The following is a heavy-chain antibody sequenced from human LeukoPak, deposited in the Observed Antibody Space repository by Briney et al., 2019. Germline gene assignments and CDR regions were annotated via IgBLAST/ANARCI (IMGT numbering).Heavy chain of an antibody. V-gene: IGHV3-30*18. CDR3: ANVVAVDHTFDY. D-gene: IGHD2-15*01. J-gene: IGHJ4*02. CDR1: GFTFSSYG. Sequence: PGGSLRLSCAASGFTFSSYGMHWVRQAPGKGLEWVAVISYDGSNKYYADSVKGRFTISRDNSKNTLYLQMNSLRAEDTAVYYCANVVAVDHTFDYWGQGTLVTVSS. CDR2: ISYDGSNK.